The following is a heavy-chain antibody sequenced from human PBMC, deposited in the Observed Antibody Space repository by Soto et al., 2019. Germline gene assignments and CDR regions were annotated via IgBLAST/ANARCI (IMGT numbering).Heavy chain of an antibody. CDR1: GYSFSTYW. CDR2: IYPDNSDT. D-gene: IGHD3-22*01. J-gene: IGHJ4*02. CDR3: ARRDNSGFPDY. V-gene: IGHV5-51*01. Sequence: GESLKISCKTSGYSFSTYWIGWVRQMPGKGLEWMGIIYPDNSDTRYSPSFQGQVTLSADKSISTAYLQWSSLKASDTAMSYCARRDNSGFPDYWGQGTLVTVSS.